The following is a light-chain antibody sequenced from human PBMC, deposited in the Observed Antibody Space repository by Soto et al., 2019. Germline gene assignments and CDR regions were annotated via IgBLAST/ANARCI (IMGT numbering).Light chain of an antibody. Sequence: DIQMTQSPSTLSASVGDRVTITCRASQSISSWLAWYQQKPGKAPKLLIYDASSLESGVPSRFSGSGSGTEFTLTISIIQPDAFATDYCQQYNSYSPITFGQGTRLEIK. V-gene: IGKV1-5*01. J-gene: IGKJ5*01. CDR3: QQYNSYSPIT. CDR2: DAS. CDR1: QSISSW.